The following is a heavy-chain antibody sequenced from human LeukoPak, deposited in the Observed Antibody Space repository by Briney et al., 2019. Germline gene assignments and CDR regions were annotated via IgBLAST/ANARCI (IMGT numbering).Heavy chain of an antibody. CDR2: IYHSGST. CDR3: ASLSRLRILEWLSRYYFDY. Sequence: SETLSLTCTVSGYSISSGYYWGWIRQPPGKGLDWIGRIYHSGSTYYNPSLKSRAPLSVDTPKNQFSLKLSSVTAADTAVYYCASLSRLRILEWLSRYYFDYWGQGTLVIVSS. J-gene: IGHJ4*02. CDR1: GYSISSGYY. D-gene: IGHD3-3*01. V-gene: IGHV4-38-2*02.